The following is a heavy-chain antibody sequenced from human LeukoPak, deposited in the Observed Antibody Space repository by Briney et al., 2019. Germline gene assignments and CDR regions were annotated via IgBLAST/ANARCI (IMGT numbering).Heavy chain of an antibody. CDR1: GGTFSSYA. V-gene: IGHV1-69*04. D-gene: IGHD5-12*01. Sequence: SVKVSCKASGGTFSSYAISWVRQAPGQGLEWMGRIIPILGIANYAQRFQGRVTITADKSTTTAYMELSSLRSEDTAVYFCARDGSSGSVDYWGQGTLVTVSS. CDR2: IIPILGIA. J-gene: IGHJ4*02. CDR3: ARDGSSGSVDY.